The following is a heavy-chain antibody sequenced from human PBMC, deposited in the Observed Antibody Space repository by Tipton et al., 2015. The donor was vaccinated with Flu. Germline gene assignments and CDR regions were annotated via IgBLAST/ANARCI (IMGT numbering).Heavy chain of an antibody. D-gene: IGHD2-2*01. J-gene: IGHJ4*02. Sequence: SLRLSCAASGFTFSSYSMNWVRQAPGKGLEWVSSISSSSSYIYYADSVKGRFTISRDNAKNSLYLQMNSLRAEDTAVYYCARSSTSCYVFDSWGQGTLVTVSS. V-gene: IGHV3-21*01. CDR1: GFTFSSYS. CDR3: ARSSTSCYVFDS. CDR2: ISSSSSYI.